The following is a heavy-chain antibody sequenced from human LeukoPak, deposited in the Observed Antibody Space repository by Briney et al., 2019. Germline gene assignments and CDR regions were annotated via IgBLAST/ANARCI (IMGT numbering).Heavy chain of an antibody. J-gene: IGHJ5*02. D-gene: IGHD2/OR15-2a*01. Sequence: SETLSLTCTVSGYSISSGYYWGWIRQPPGKGLEWIANIYHSGNTYYNPSLKSRVTISVDTSKNQFSLKLSSVTAADTAVYYCARDEANFYPTVGWFDPWGQGTLVTVSS. CDR2: IYHSGNT. V-gene: IGHV4-38-2*02. CDR1: GYSISSGYY. CDR3: ARDEANFYPTVGWFDP.